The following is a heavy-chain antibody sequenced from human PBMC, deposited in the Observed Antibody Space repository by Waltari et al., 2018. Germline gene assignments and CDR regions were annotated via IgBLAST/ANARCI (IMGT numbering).Heavy chain of an antibody. J-gene: IGHJ6*02. CDR3: AREGLHHYYYYGMDV. V-gene: IGHV4-59*01. Sequence: QVQLQESGPGLVKPSETLSLTCTVSGGSISSYYWSWIRQPPGKGLEWIGYIYYSGSTNDNPSLKSRVTISVDTSKNQFSLKLSSVTAADTAVYYCAREGLHHYYYYGMDVWGQGTTVTVSS. CDR2: IYYSGST. D-gene: IGHD4-4*01. CDR1: GGSISSYY.